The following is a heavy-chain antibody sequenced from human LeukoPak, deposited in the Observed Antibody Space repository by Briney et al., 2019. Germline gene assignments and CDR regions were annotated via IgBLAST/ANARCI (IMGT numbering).Heavy chain of an antibody. D-gene: IGHD3-3*01. CDR3: ARGSYDFWSGLYDY. CDR2: ISTYNGNT. Sequence: ASVKVSCKASGYTFTSYGISWVRQAPGQGLEWMGWISTYNGNTNYAQKLQGRVTMTTDTSTSTAYMELRSLRSEDTAVYYCARGSYDFWSGLYDYWGQGTLVTVSS. CDR1: GYTFTSYG. V-gene: IGHV1-18*01. J-gene: IGHJ4*02.